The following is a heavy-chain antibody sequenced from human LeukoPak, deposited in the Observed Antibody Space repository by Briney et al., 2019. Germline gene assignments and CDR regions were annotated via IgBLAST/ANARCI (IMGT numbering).Heavy chain of an antibody. D-gene: IGHD6-13*01. V-gene: IGHV3-23*01. CDR1: GFTFSSYA. J-gene: IGHJ4*02. Sequence: GGSLRLSCAASGFTFSSYAMSWVRQAPGEGLEWVSAISGSGGSTYYADSVKGRFTISRDNSKNTLYLQMNSLRAEDTAVYYCANPGIAAAGLYFDYWGQGTLVTVSS. CDR3: ANPGIAAAGLYFDY. CDR2: ISGSGGST.